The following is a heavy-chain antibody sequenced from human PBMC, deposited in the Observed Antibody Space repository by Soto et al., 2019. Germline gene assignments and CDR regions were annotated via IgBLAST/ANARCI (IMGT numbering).Heavy chain of an antibody. V-gene: IGHV4-59*08. Sequence: SETLSLTCTVAGGSIGSYYGSWIRQPPGKGLEWIAYISDSGSTNYSPSLKSRVTISLDTSRNQFSLQLRSVTAADTAVYYCARQGSGWQHVDSWGQGTLVTVSS. CDR3: ARQGSGWQHVDS. J-gene: IGHJ4*02. CDR1: GGSIGSYY. D-gene: IGHD6-19*01. CDR2: ISDSGST.